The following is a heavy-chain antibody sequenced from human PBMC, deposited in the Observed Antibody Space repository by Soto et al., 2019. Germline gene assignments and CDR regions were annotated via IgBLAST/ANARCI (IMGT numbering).Heavy chain of an antibody. CDR1: RYTFSSYS. Sequence: ASVKVSCKASRYTFSSYSMHWVRQVPGQGLEWMGIINASGGSTLYAQKFQGRVTMTRDRSTSTVYMELSSLRSEDTAVYYCAREPARGYVDYWGQGILVTVSS. J-gene: IGHJ4*02. CDR3: AREPARGYVDY. CDR2: INASGGST. V-gene: IGHV1-46*03.